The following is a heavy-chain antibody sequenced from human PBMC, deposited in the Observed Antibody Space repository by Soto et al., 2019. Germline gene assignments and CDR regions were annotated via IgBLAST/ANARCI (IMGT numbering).Heavy chain of an antibody. D-gene: IGHD3-22*01. CDR2: IYYSGST. J-gene: IGHJ4*02. V-gene: IGHV4-59*01. CDR3: ARNYYDSSGPNFDY. CDR1: GGSISSYY. Sequence: SETLSLTCTVSGGSISSYYWSWIRQPPGKGLEWIGYIYYSGSTNYNPSLKSRVTISVDTSKNQFSLKLSSVTAADTAVYYCARNYYDSSGPNFDYWGQGTLVTVSS.